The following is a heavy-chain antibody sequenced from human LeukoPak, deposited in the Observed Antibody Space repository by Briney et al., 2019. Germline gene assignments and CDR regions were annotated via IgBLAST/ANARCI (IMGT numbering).Heavy chain of an antibody. CDR2: ISSSGSTI. D-gene: IGHD2-2*01. Sequence: GGSLRISCAASGFTFSDYYMSWIRQAPGKGLEWVSYISSSGSTIYYADSVKGRFTISRDNAKNSLYLQMNSPRAEDTAVYYCARDTRYCSSTSCYTPVYYYYGMDVWGQGTTVTVSS. CDR3: ARDTRYCSSTSCYTPVYYYYGMDV. V-gene: IGHV3-11*01. CDR1: GFTFSDYY. J-gene: IGHJ6*02.